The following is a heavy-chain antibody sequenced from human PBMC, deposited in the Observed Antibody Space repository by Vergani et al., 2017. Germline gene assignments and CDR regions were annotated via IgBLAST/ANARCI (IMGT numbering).Heavy chain of an antibody. Sequence: QVQLQESGPGLVKPSETLSLTCTVSGGSISSYYWSWIRQPPGKGLEWIGYINYSGSTNYNPSLKSRVTISVDTSKNQFSLKLSSVTAADTAVYYCASFSQQLVFDYWGQGTLVTVSS. J-gene: IGHJ4*02. D-gene: IGHD6-13*01. CDR2: INYSGST. CDR1: GGSISSYY. V-gene: IGHV4-59*01. CDR3: ASFSQQLVFDY.